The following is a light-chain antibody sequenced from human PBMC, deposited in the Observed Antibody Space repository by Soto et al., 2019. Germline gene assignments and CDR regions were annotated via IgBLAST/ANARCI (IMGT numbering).Light chain of an antibody. V-gene: IGKV4-1*01. Sequence: DFVMTQSPDSLAVSLGERATINCKSSQSVFYSSNNKNYLVWYRQKPGQPPKLLISWASTRESGVPDRFSGSGSGTDFTLTISSLQAEDVAVYYCQQYYDIPYTFGQGTKLEIK. CDR3: QQYYDIPYT. CDR1: QSVFYSSNNKNY. CDR2: WAS. J-gene: IGKJ2*01.